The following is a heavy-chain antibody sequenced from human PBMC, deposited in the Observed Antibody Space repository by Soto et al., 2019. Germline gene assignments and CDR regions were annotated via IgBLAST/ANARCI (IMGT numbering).Heavy chain of an antibody. D-gene: IGHD5-12*01. J-gene: IGHJ3*02. V-gene: IGHV3-21*01. CDR1: GFTFSSYS. Sequence: GSLRLSCAASGFTFSSYSMNWVRQAPGKGLEWVSSISSSSSYIYYADSVKGRFTISRDNAKNSLYLQMNSLRAEDTAVYYCARDRGFSGYSGYDDAFDIWGQGTMVTVSS. CDR2: ISSSSSYI. CDR3: ARDRGFSGYSGYDDAFDI.